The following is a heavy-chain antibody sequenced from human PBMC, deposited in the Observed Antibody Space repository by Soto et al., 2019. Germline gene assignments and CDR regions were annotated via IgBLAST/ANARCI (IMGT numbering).Heavy chain of an antibody. CDR3: ARDLSKPIAVAGTCDY. J-gene: IGHJ4*02. CDR2: ISSSSSTI. V-gene: IGHV3-48*02. Sequence: GGSLRLSCAASGFTFSSYSMNWVRQAPGKGLEWVSYISSSSSTIYYADSVKGRFTISRDNAKNSLYLQMNSLRDEDTAVYYCARDLSKPIAVAGTCDYWGQGTLVTVSS. CDR1: GFTFSSYS. D-gene: IGHD6-19*01.